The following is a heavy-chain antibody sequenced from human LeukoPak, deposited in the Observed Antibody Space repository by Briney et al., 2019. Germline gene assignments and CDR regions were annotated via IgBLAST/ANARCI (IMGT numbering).Heavy chain of an antibody. D-gene: IGHD2-15*01. Sequence: SQTLSLTCTVSGGSISSGSYYWSWIRQPAGKGLEWIGRIYTSGSTNYNPSLKSRVTISVDTSKNQFSLKLSSVTAADTAVYYCARDGYCSGGSCYLGNDAFDIWGQGTMATVSS. CDR2: IYTSGST. CDR1: GGSISSGSYY. J-gene: IGHJ3*02. V-gene: IGHV4-61*02. CDR3: ARDGYCSGGSCYLGNDAFDI.